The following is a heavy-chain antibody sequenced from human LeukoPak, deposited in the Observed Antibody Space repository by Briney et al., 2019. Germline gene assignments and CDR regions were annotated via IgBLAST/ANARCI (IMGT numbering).Heavy chain of an antibody. CDR2: IIPILGIA. Sequence: SVKASCKASGGTFSSYAISWVRQAPGQGLEWMGRIIPILGIANYTQKFQGRVTITADKSTSTAYMELSSLRSEDTAVYYCARDPDDYGGNSPFDYWGQGTLVTVSS. V-gene: IGHV1-69*04. CDR3: ARDPDDYGGNSPFDY. CDR1: GGTFSSYA. D-gene: IGHD4-23*01. J-gene: IGHJ4*02.